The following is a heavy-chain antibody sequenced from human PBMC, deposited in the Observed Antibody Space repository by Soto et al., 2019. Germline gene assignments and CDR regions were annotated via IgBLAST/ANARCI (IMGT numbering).Heavy chain of an antibody. V-gene: IGHV1-18*01. J-gene: IGHJ4*02. CDR2: INAHNGYT. CDR3: ARALDIGVAGAFAY. CDR1: GYSFTSFG. D-gene: IGHD6-19*01. Sequence: HLVQSGAEVKTPGASVKVSCKTSGYSFTSFGFTWLRQAPGQGLEWMGWINAHNGYTNYAQHLQGRVTLTTDTSTSTAYMELWSLRSDDTAVYYCARALDIGVAGAFAYWGQGTLVIVSS.